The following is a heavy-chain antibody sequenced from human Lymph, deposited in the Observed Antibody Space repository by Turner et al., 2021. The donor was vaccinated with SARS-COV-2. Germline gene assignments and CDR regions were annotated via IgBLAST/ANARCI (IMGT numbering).Heavy chain of an antibody. Sequence: QVQLVESGGGVVQPGRSLRLSWAASGFTFSSYAMHWVRQAPGKGLEWVAFISYDERDKYYADSVKGLFTFSRDNSKNTRYLRMNSLRAEDTAVYNCARDRDSSGWVDYWGQGTLVTVSS. D-gene: IGHD3-22*01. CDR2: ISYDERDK. V-gene: IGHV3-30*04. CDR1: GFTFSSYA. CDR3: ARDRDSSGWVDY. J-gene: IGHJ4*02.